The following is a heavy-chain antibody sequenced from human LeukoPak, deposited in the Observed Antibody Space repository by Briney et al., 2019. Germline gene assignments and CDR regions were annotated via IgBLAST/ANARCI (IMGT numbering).Heavy chain of an antibody. CDR3: ATDSTIFTVEGAFAI. CDR1: GYTFTGYY. CDR2: INPNSGGT. D-gene: IGHD3-3*01. Sequence: ASVKVSCKASGYTFTGYYMHWVRQAPGQGPEWMGWINPNSGGTNYAQKFQGRVTMTRDTSISTAYMELSRLRSDDTAVYYCATDSTIFTVEGAFAIWGQGTMVTVSS. J-gene: IGHJ3*02. V-gene: IGHV1-2*02.